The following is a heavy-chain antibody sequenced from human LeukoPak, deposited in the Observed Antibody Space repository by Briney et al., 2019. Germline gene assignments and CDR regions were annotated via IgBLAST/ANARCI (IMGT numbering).Heavy chain of an antibody. J-gene: IGHJ4*02. D-gene: IGHD6-19*01. Sequence: PGGSLRLSCAASGFTFSSYAMHWVRQAPGKGLEWVAVISYDGSNKYYADSVKGRFTISRDNSKNTLYLQMNSLRAEDTAVYYCAKDTEGYSSGWYFDYWGQGTLVTVSS. CDR3: AKDTEGYSSGWYFDY. CDR1: GFTFSSYA. V-gene: IGHV3-30*04. CDR2: ISYDGSNK.